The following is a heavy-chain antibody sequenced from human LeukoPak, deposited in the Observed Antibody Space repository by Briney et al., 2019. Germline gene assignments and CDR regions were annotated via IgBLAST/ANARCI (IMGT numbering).Heavy chain of an antibody. Sequence: GESLKISCKGSGYSFTAYWIGWVRQMPGKGLEWMGIIYPGDSDTRYSPSFQGQVTISADKSISTAYLQWSSLKASDTAMYYCARVYDSSGYYFDYWGQGTLVTVSS. D-gene: IGHD3-22*01. J-gene: IGHJ4*02. CDR2: IYPGDSDT. CDR1: GYSFTAYW. V-gene: IGHV5-51*01. CDR3: ARVYDSSGYYFDY.